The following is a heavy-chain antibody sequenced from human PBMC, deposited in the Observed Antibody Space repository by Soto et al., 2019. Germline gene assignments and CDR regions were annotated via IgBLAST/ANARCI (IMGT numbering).Heavy chain of an antibody. CDR3: ARAMSSGSYFDY. CDR1: GFTFSSYW. CDR2: VYSDGSST. Sequence: GGSLRLSCAASGFTFSSYWMHWVRQVSGKGLVWVSRVYSDGSSTSYADSVKGRFTISRDNAKNTLYLQMNSLRAEDTAVYYCARAMSSGSYFDYWGQGTLVTVS. D-gene: IGHD1-26*01. J-gene: IGHJ4*02. V-gene: IGHV3-74*01.